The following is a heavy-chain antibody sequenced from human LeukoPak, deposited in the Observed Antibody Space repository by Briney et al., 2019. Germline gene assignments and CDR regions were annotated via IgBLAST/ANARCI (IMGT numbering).Heavy chain of an antibody. CDR2: IIPIFGTA. CDR1: GGTFSSYA. J-gene: IGHJ4*02. CDR3: ARAVGGYVWGSYRFYYFDY. D-gene: IGHD3-16*02. Sequence: SVKASCKASGGTFSSYAISWVRQAPGQGLEWMGGIIPIFGTANYAQKFQGRVTITADESTSTAYMELSSLRSEDTAVYYCARAVGGYVWGSYRFYYFDYWGQGTLVTVSS. V-gene: IGHV1-69*13.